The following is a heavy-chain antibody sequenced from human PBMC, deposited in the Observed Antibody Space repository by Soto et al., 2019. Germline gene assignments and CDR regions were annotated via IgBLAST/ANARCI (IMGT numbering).Heavy chain of an antibody. CDR1: GGSISSYY. CDR2: IYYSGGT. Sequence: QVQLQESGPGLVKPSETLSLTCTVSGGSISSYYWSWIRQPPGKGLEWIGYIYYSGGTNYNPSLKSRVTISVDTSKNQFSLKLSSVTAADTAVYYCARGQRSDYYYYYYVDVWGKGTTVTVSS. V-gene: IGHV4-59*01. CDR3: ARGQRSDYYYYYYVDV. J-gene: IGHJ6*03. D-gene: IGHD5-18*01.